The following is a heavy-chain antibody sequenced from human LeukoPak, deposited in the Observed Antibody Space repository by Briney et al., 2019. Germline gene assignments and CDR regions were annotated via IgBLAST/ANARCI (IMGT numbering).Heavy chain of an antibody. D-gene: IGHD3-22*01. CDR3: AKDLRHSSGYYGTDAFDI. J-gene: IGHJ3*02. Sequence: GGSLRPSCAASGFTFSSYAMSWVRQAPGKGLEWVSAISGSGGSTYYADSVKGRFTISRDNSKNTLYLQMNSLRAEDTAVYYCAKDLRHSSGYYGTDAFDIWGQGTMVTVSS. CDR2: ISGSGGST. CDR1: GFTFSSYA. V-gene: IGHV3-23*01.